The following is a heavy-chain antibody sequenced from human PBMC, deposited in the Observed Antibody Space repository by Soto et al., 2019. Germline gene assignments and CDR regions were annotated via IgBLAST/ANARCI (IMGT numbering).Heavy chain of an antibody. Sequence: PGGSLRLSCTASGFTFGDYAMSWFRQAPGKGLEWVGFIRSKAYGGTTEYAASVKGRFTISRDDSKSIAYLQMNSLKTEDTAVFYCTRVALWFGELLLAFDYWGQGTLVTVSS. CDR3: TRVALWFGELLLAFDY. CDR2: IRSKAYGGTT. V-gene: IGHV3-49*03. D-gene: IGHD3-10*01. CDR1: GFTFGDYA. J-gene: IGHJ4*02.